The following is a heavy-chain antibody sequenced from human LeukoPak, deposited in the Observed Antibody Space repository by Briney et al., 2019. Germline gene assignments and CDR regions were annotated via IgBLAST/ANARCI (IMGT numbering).Heavy chain of an antibody. CDR1: GFTFDDYG. Sequence: GGSLRLSGSAAGFTFDDYGRHWVPQAPGKGRVGGSGIIWSIGSIAYAYSGKGRFTMSRDNAKDSLYLQMNSLRAEDTALYYCAKDSDGQQMVYYFDDWGQGTLVTVSS. V-gene: IGHV3-9*01. CDR3: AKDSDGQQMVYYFDD. CDR2: IIWSIGSI. J-gene: IGHJ4*02. D-gene: IGHD6-13*01.